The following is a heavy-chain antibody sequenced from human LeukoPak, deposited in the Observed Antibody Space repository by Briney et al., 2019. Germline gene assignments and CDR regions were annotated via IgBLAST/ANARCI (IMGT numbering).Heavy chain of an antibody. J-gene: IGHJ4*02. CDR1: GGSMTSYY. CDR2: IFYSGST. V-gene: IGHV4-59*01. CDR3: ARVDCISTSCPADY. Sequence: SETLSLSCTVSGGSMTSYYWNWIRQPPGKGLEWIGFIFYSGSTNYNPSLKSRVTISVDTSRNQFSLKLSSVTAADTAIYYCARVDCISTSCPADYWGQGTLVTVSS. D-gene: IGHD2-2*01.